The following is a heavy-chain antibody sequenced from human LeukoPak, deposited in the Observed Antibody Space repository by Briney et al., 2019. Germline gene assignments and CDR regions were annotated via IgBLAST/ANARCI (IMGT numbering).Heavy chain of an antibody. D-gene: IGHD2-21*01. V-gene: IGHV3-21*01. CDR3: AGDLSRSNSNYYMDV. J-gene: IGHJ6*03. CDR1: GFSFGGFN. CDR2: ISSGSSYT. Sequence: PGGSLRLSCAASGFSFGGFNMNWVRQAPGKGLEWVASISSGSSYTYYADSVKGRFTVSRDNAKNSLHLQMNSLRAEDTAVYYCAGDLSRSNSNYYMDVWGNGTTVTVSS.